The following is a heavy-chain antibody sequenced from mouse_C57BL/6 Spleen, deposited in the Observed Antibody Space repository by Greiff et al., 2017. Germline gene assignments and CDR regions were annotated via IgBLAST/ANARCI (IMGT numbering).Heavy chain of an antibody. CDR2: ISGGGGNT. CDR3: ARRDSYPGAMDY. Sequence: DVMLVESGGGLVKPGGSLKLSCAASGFTFSSYTMSWVRQTPEKRLEWVATISGGGGNTYYPDSVKGRFTISRDNAKNTLYLQMSSLRSEDTAVDYCARRDSYPGAMDYWGQGTSVTVSS. V-gene: IGHV5-9*01. CDR1: GFTFSSYT. J-gene: IGHJ4*01. D-gene: IGHD2-12*01.